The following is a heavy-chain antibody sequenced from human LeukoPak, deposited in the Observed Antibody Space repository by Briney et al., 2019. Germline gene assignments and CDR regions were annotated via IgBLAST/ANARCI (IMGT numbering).Heavy chain of an antibody. D-gene: IGHD1-26*01. CDR2: IKQDGSEK. V-gene: IGHV3-7*01. CDR3: ARDPEEWELLFDY. J-gene: IGHJ4*02. Sequence: GGSLRLSCAASGFTFSSYWMSWVRQAPGKGLEWVANIKQDGSEKYYVDSVKGRFTISRDNAKNSLYLQMNSLRAEDTAVCYCARDPEEWELLFDYWGQGTLVTVSS. CDR1: GFTFSSYW.